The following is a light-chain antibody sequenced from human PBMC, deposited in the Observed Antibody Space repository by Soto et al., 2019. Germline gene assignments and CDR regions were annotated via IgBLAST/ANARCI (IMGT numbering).Light chain of an antibody. CDR2: QDS. CDR1: KLGDKY. V-gene: IGLV3-1*01. Sequence: SYELTQPPSVSVSPGQTACITCSGDKLGDKYAWWYQQKPGQSPVPEIYQDSKRPSGIPERFSGSNSGNTATLTISGTQAMDEADYYCQAWDSSTVVFGGGTKVTVL. J-gene: IGLJ2*01. CDR3: QAWDSSTVV.